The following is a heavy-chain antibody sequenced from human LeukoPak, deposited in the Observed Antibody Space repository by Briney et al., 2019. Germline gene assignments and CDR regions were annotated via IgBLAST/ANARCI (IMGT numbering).Heavy chain of an antibody. CDR2: IKSKTDAETT. J-gene: IGHJ3*01. Sequence: GGSLRLSCAASGFTFTKDWMSWVRQAPGKGPEWVGRIKSKTDAETTDYAAPVKGRFTISRDDSKNTLFLQTNSLKTEDTAVYYCATERYCSSSTCPNAFEVWGQGTMVTVSS. CDR3: ATERYCSSSTCPNAFEV. CDR1: GFTFTKDW. V-gene: IGHV3-15*01. D-gene: IGHD2-2*01.